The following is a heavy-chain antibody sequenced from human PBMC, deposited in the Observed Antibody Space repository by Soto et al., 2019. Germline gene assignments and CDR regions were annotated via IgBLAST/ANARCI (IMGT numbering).Heavy chain of an antibody. J-gene: IGHJ4*02. D-gene: IGHD3-22*01. CDR2: ISGSGGST. CDR1: GFTFSSYA. V-gene: IGHV3-23*01. Sequence: PGGSLRLSCAASGFTFSSYAMSWVRQAPGKGLEWVSAISGSGGSTYYADSVKGRFTISRDNSKNTLYLQMNSLRAEDTAVYYCAKVARPFTMIVVVPSPFDYWGQGTLVTVSS. CDR3: AKVARPFTMIVVVPSPFDY.